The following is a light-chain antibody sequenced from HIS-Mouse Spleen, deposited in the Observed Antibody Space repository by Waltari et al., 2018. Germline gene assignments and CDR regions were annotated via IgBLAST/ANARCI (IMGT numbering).Light chain of an antibody. J-gene: IGLJ3*02. Sequence: QSALTQPASVSGSPGQSITISCTGTSSDVGGYNYVSWYQQHPGKAPKLMIYEFSNRPSGVSNRFSGSKSGNTASLTISGLQAEDGADYYCSSYTSSSTWVFGGGTKLTVL. V-gene: IGLV2-14*01. CDR3: SSYTSSSTWV. CDR2: EFS. CDR1: SSDVGGYNY.